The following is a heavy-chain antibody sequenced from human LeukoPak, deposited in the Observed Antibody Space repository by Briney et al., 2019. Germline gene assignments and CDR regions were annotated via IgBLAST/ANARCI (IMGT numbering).Heavy chain of an antibody. CDR2: VYYSGST. J-gene: IGHJ6*03. D-gene: IGHD3-10*01. V-gene: IGHV4-39*01. Sequence: PSETLSLTCTVSGGSISSSSYYWGWIRQPPGKGLDWIGNVYYSGSTYSNPSLKSRVTISVDTSKNQFSLKLSAVTAADTAVYFCASVRRGFGESSKYYSYYYMDVWGNGTTVTISS. CDR1: GGSISSSSYY. CDR3: ASVRRGFGESSKYYSYYYMDV.